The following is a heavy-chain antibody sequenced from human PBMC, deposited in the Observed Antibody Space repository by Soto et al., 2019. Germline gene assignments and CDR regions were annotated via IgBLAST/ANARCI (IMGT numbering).Heavy chain of an antibody. CDR3: ARVMFITMIVGDHFDY. CDR1: GYTFTSYG. J-gene: IGHJ4*02. CDR2: ISAYNGNT. D-gene: IGHD3-22*01. V-gene: IGHV1-18*01. Sequence: QVQLVQSGAEVKKPGASVKVSCKASGYTFTSYGISWVRQAPGQGLEWMGWISAYNGNTNYAQKLQGRVTMTTDTSRSTDYMELRSLRSDDTAVYYCARVMFITMIVGDHFDYWGQGTLVTVSS.